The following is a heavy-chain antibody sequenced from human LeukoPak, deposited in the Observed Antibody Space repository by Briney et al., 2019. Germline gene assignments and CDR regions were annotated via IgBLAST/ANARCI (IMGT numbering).Heavy chain of an antibody. Sequence: PGGSLRLSCAASGFTFSSYSMNWVRQAPGKGLEWVSYISSSSSTIYYADSVKGRFTISRDNAKNSLYLQMNSLRAEDTAVYYCARVMKWELLPDAFDIWGQGTMVTVSS. D-gene: IGHD1-26*01. CDR2: ISSSSSTI. J-gene: IGHJ3*02. V-gene: IGHV3-48*01. CDR1: GFTFSSYS. CDR3: ARVMKWELLPDAFDI.